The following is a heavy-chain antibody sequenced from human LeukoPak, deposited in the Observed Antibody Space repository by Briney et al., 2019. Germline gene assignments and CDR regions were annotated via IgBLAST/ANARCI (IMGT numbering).Heavy chain of an antibody. CDR3: ARGFLDFDS. Sequence: GGSLRLSCAASGFTFSNAWMSWVRQAPGKGLEWVALIWYDGSNTYYADSVKGRFTISRDDSKNTVYLQMNSLRAEDTALYYCARGFLDFDSWGQGTLVIVSS. V-gene: IGHV3-33*08. D-gene: IGHD3-3*01. J-gene: IGHJ4*02. CDR2: IWYDGSNT. CDR1: GFTFSNAW.